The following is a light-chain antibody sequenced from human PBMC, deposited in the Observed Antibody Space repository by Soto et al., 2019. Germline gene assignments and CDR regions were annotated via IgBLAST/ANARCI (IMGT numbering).Light chain of an antibody. CDR3: QQYDDWPPWT. V-gene: IGKV3-15*01. J-gene: IGKJ1*01. Sequence: EIVMTPSPATPSVSPWGRVTLPCKASESIGSNLAWYQQKPGQAPRLLMYGASTRATDVPARFSGSESGTEFTLSISSLQSEDSAVYYCQQYDDWPPWTFGQGTKVDIK. CDR2: GAS. CDR1: ESIGSN.